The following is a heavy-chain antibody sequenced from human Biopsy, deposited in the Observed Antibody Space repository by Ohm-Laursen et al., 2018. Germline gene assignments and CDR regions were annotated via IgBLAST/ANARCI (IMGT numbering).Heavy chain of an antibody. CDR3: ARVEAGTYDALDI. CDR1: GGSMTGYE. J-gene: IGHJ3*02. D-gene: IGHD1-26*01. Sequence: TLSLTCSVSGGSMTGYEWSWIRLAPGKGLEWIGYIYYSGDTKYNPSLASRVTFSVDMSKSQFSLKLYSVTAADTAVYYCARVEAGTYDALDIWGQGTLVAVSA. CDR2: IYYSGDT. V-gene: IGHV4-59*01.